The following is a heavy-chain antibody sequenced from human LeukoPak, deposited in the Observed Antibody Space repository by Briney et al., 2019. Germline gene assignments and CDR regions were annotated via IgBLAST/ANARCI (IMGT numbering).Heavy chain of an antibody. CDR2: IYYSGST. CDR1: GGSISSGDYY. Sequence: PSETLSLTCTVSGGSISSGDYYWSWIRQPPGTGLEWIGYIYYSGSTYYNPSLKSRVTISVDTSKNQFSLKLSSVTAADTAVYYCARADYVLRFLEWFDAFDIWGQGTMVTVSS. D-gene: IGHD3-3*01. V-gene: IGHV4-30-4*01. J-gene: IGHJ3*02. CDR3: ARADYVLRFLEWFDAFDI.